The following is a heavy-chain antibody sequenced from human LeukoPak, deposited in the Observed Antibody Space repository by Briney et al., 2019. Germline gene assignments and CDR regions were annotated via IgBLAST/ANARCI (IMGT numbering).Heavy chain of an antibody. D-gene: IGHD6-13*01. CDR2: ITSGGST. V-gene: IGHV3-23*01. J-gene: IGHJ4*02. Sequence: GGSLRLSCAASGFTFSSDAMSWVRQAPGKGLEWVSTITSGGSTYYPDSVKGRFTISRDNSQNTLYLQMNSLSAEDTAVYYCARDHRSSTWPFDYWGQGTLVTVSS. CDR1: GFTFSSDA. CDR3: ARDHRSSTWPFDY.